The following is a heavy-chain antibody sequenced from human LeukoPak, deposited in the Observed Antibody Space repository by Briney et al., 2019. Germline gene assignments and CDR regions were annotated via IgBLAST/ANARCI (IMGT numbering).Heavy chain of an antibody. J-gene: IGHJ4*02. CDR2: IYSGGST. D-gene: IGHD6-13*01. CDR3: ARDGGIAAAADFDY. CDR1: GFTVSSNY. V-gene: IGHV3-66*01. Sequence: PGGSLRLSCAASGFTVSSNYMSWVRQAPGKGLEWVSVIYSGGSTYYADSVKGRFTISRDNSKNTLYLQMNSLRAEDTAVYYCARDGGIAAAADFDYWGQGTLVTVSS.